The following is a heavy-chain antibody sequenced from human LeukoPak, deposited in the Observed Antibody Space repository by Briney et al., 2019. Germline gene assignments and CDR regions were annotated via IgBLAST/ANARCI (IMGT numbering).Heavy chain of an antibody. D-gene: IGHD2-15*01. Sequence: SETLSLTCTVSGGSISSGDYYWSWIRQPPGKGLEWIGYIYYSGSTYYNPSLKSRVTISVDTSKNQFSLKLSSVTAADTAVYYCARYCSGGSCDSRVFDYWGQGTLVTVSS. V-gene: IGHV4-30-4*01. CDR3: ARYCSGGSCDSRVFDY. J-gene: IGHJ4*02. CDR1: GGSISSGDYY. CDR2: IYYSGST.